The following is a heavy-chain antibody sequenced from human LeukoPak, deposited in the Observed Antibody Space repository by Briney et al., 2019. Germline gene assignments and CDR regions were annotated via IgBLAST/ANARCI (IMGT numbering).Heavy chain of an antibody. CDR3: ARDFGL. J-gene: IGHJ2*01. CDR2: IYHSGSP. V-gene: IGHV4-59*12. D-gene: IGHD3-10*01. Sequence: SETLSLTCTVPGGSISSYYWSWIRQPPGKGLEWIGEIYHSGSPNYNPSLKSRVTISVDESKTEYSLILTSVTAADTAVYFCARDFGLWGRGTLVTVSS. CDR1: GGSISSYY.